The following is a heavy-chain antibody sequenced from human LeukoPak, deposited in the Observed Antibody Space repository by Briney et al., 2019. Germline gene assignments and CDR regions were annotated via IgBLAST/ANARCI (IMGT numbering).Heavy chain of an antibody. J-gene: IGHJ4*02. CDR2: IYHSGST. CDR1: GGSISPYY. Sequence: SETLSLTCTVSGGSISPYYWSWIRQPPGKGVECIGYIYHSGSTNYNPSLKSRLTISVDTSKNQFSLKLSSVTAADTAVYYCVRVTLGFGAGFDYWGQGTLVTVSS. D-gene: IGHD3-10*01. CDR3: VRVTLGFGAGFDY. V-gene: IGHV4-59*01.